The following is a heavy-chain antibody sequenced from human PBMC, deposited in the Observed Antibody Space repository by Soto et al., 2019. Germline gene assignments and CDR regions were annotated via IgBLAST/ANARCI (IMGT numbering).Heavy chain of an antibody. V-gene: IGHV6-1*01. Sequence: SQTLSLTCAISGDSVSSNSAAWNWIRQSPSRGLEWLGRTYYRSKWYNDYAVSVKSRITINPDTSKNQFSLQLNSVTPEDTAVYYCARDDDFWSGSYGRDYYYYGMDVWGQGTTVTVSS. J-gene: IGHJ6*02. CDR2: TYYRSKWYN. D-gene: IGHD3-3*01. CDR3: ARDDDFWSGSYGRDYYYYGMDV. CDR1: GDSVSSNSAA.